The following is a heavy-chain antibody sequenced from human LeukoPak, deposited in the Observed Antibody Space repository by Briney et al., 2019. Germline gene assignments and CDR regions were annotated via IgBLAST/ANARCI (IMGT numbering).Heavy chain of an antibody. CDR1: GGSVSSGSYY. J-gene: IGHJ4*02. D-gene: IGHD1-1*01. Sequence: SETLSLTCTVSGGSVSSGSYYWSWIRQPPGKGLEWIAYTYYSGSANYNPSLKSRVTISVDTSKNQFSLNLSSVTDADTAVYYCAVGVGGDDWKYYFDYWGQGTLVTVSS. CDR2: TYYSGSA. V-gene: IGHV4-61*01. CDR3: AVGVGGDDWKYYFDY.